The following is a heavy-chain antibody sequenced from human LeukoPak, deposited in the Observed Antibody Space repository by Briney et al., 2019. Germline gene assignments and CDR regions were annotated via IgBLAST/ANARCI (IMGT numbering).Heavy chain of an antibody. CDR3: ARDNDPSYYDSSGYVIDY. D-gene: IGHD3-22*01. CDR2: IYSGGST. J-gene: IGHJ4*02. CDR1: GFTVSSNY. V-gene: IGHV3-66*01. Sequence: PGGSLRLSCAASGFTVSSNYMSWVRQAPGKGLEWVSVIYSGGSTYYADSVKGRFTISRDNSKNTLYLQMNSLRAEDTAVYYCARDNDPSYYDSSGYVIDYWAREPWSPSPQ.